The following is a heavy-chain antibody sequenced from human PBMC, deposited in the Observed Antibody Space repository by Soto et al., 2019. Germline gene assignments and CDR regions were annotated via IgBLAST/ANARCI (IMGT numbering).Heavy chain of an antibody. Sequence: QVQLVQSGAEEKKPGASVKVSCKASGYTFTSYAMHWVRQAPGQRLEWMGWINAGNGNTKYSQKFQGRVTITRDTSASTAYMELSSLRSEDTAVYYCAGGIAVADTFDYWGQGTLVTVSS. CDR3: AGGIAVADTFDY. CDR2: INAGNGNT. J-gene: IGHJ4*02. V-gene: IGHV1-3*05. D-gene: IGHD6-19*01. CDR1: GYTFTSYA.